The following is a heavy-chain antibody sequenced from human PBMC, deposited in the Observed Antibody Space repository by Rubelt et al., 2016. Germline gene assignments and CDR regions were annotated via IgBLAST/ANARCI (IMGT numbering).Heavy chain of an antibody. Sequence: QVQLVQSGAEVKKPGSSVKVSCKASGGTFTSYAISWVRQAPGQGLEWMGRIVPIVGIANYAQKFQGRVTITADKVTGTADMELSGLTSEDTAVDYCARGTGDLDGFDIWGQGTMVTVAS. D-gene: IGHD7-27*01. J-gene: IGHJ3*02. CDR3: ARGTGDLDGFDI. CDR2: IVPIVGIA. CDR1: GGTFTSYA. V-gene: IGHV1-69*04.